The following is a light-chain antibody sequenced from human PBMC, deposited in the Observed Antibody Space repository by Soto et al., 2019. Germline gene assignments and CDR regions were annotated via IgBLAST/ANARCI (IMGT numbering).Light chain of an antibody. CDR3: QRYNNWPS. V-gene: IGKV3-15*01. CDR2: AAS. Sequence: EIVNTKSPSTLTVAPGERATLSCRASQSVNSNLAWYQQKPGQAPRLLIYAASTRATGIPARFSGSGSGTDFTLTISGLQAEDFAVYYCQRYNNWPSFGPGTKVDIK. CDR1: QSVNSN. J-gene: IGKJ3*01.